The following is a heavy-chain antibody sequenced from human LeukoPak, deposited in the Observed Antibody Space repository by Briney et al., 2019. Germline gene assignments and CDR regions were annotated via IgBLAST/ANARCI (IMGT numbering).Heavy chain of an antibody. D-gene: IGHD2-15*01. CDR1: GFTFTSYY. J-gene: IGHJ6*03. Sequence: GASVKVSCKASGFTFTSYYIHWVRQAPGQGLEWMGWINPNNGDTNYAQKFQGRVTMTRDTSISTAYMEMSRLRSDDTAVYYCARGLSGPYYYYYMDVWGKGTSVTVSS. CDR3: ARGLSGPYYYYYMDV. CDR2: INPNNGDT. V-gene: IGHV1-2*02.